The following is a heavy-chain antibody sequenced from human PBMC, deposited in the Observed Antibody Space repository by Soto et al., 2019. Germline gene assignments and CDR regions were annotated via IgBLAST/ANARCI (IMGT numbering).Heavy chain of an antibody. D-gene: IGHD2-15*01. Sequence: SETLSLTCTVSGASISSGYWSWIRQSPGKGLEWIGYIYNSGSTNYNPSLKSRATISVDTSKNQFSLTLTSVTAADTAVYYCARFHKYSEANWFDPWGQGTLVTVSS. CDR1: GASISSGY. CDR3: ARFHKYSEANWFDP. V-gene: IGHV4-4*09. CDR2: IYNSGST. J-gene: IGHJ5*02.